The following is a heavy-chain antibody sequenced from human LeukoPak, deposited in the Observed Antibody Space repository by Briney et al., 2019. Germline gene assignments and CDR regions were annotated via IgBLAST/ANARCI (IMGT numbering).Heavy chain of an antibody. V-gene: IGHV1-18*01. CDR1: GYTFTSYG. J-gene: IGHJ4*02. D-gene: IGHD5-18*01. CDR3: ARDVVTAMVYGGGYYFDY. CDR2: ISAYNGNT. Sequence: GASVKVSCKASGYTFTSYGISWVRQAPEQGLEWMGWISAYNGNTNYAQKLQGRVTMTTDTYTSTAYMELSSLRSDDTAVYYCARDVVTAMVYGGGYYFDYWGQGTLVTVSS.